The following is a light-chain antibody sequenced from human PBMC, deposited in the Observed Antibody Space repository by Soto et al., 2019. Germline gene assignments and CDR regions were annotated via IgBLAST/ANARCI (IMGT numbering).Light chain of an antibody. J-gene: IGLJ3*02. CDR2: EDT. CDR1: SSDVGSYNL. Sequence: QSVLTQPASVSGSPGQWITIFCTGTSSDVGSYNLVSWYQQLPGTAPKLIIYEDTKRPSGVSGRFSGSKSGNTASLTISGLQPEDEADYYCCSYAGRSTFVFGGGTKLTVL. CDR3: CSYAGRSTFV. V-gene: IGLV2-23*02.